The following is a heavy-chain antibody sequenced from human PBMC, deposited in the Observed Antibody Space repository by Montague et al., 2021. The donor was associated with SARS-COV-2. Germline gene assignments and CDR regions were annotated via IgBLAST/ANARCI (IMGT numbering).Heavy chain of an antibody. CDR1: VHSSGGSRCY. CDR3: AGVLGGYCSGGSCYRGWYFDL. D-gene: IGHD2-15*01. CDR2: IYYSGST. J-gene: IGHJ2*01. Sequence: SETLSLTCAVAVHSSGGSRCYWGWIRQPAGKGLECIGCIYYSGSTYYNPSLKSRVTMSVDTSKNHFSLKLSSVTAADTAVYYCAGVLGGYCSGGSCYRGWYFDLWGRGTLVTVSS. V-gene: IGHV4-39*07.